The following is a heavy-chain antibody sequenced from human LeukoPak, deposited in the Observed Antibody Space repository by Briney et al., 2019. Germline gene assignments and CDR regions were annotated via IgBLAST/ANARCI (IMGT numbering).Heavy chain of an antibody. CDR2: VDPYNGGT. V-gene: IGHV1-2*02. CDR1: GYTFTGYC. D-gene: IGHD3-22*01. J-gene: IGHJ4*02. CDR3: ARSYYDSSGDYGAY. Sequence: ASVKVSCKASGYTFTGYCIHWVRQAPGQGLEWMGWVDPYNGGTNYAQKFQGRVTMTSDMSISTAFMELSSLTSDDTAVYYCARSYYDSSGDYGAYWGQGTLVTVSS.